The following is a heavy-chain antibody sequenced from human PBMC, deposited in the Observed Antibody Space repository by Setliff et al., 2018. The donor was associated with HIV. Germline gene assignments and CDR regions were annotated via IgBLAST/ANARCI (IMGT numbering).Heavy chain of an antibody. D-gene: IGHD3-10*01. CDR3: AKVFAFGVDGFDI. CDR1: GFTFSDIE. CDR2: ITSSGDAI. J-gene: IGHJ3*02. V-gene: IGHV3-48*03. Sequence: GGSLRLSCGASGFTFSDIEMNWVRQAPGKGLEWVSYITSSGDAIYYADSVKGRFTISRDNAKNSLYLQMNSLSAEDTAVYYCAKVFAFGVDGFDIWGQGTMVTVSS.